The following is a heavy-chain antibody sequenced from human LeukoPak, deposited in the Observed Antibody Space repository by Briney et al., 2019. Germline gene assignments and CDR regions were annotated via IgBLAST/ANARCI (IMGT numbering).Heavy chain of an antibody. CDR1: GFTFNKYA. D-gene: IGHD2/OR15-2a*01. V-gene: IGHV3-23*01. CDR3: AKDARTGVWNIGDSWFDP. J-gene: IGHJ5*02. Sequence: GGSLRLSCAASGFTFNKYAMTWVRQAPGRGLEWVSGLCDSGASTFSAESVRGRFTISRDNSKNTLYLHINSLRAEDTAVYYCAKDARTGVWNIGDSWFDPWGQGTLVTVSS. CDR2: LCDSGAST.